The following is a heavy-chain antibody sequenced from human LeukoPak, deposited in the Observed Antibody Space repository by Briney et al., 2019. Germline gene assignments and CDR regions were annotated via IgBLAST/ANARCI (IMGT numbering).Heavy chain of an antibody. CDR2: IKSKTDGGTT. Sequence: AGGSLRLSCAASGFTFSNAWMSWVRQAPGKGLEWVGRIKSKTDGGTTDYAAPVKGRFTISRDDSKNTLYLQMNSLKTEDTAVYYCTTLLWYYDILTGYYRCDHWGQGTLVTVSS. CDR1: GFTFSNAW. J-gene: IGHJ4*02. D-gene: IGHD3-9*01. CDR3: TTLLWYYDILTGYYRCDH. V-gene: IGHV3-15*01.